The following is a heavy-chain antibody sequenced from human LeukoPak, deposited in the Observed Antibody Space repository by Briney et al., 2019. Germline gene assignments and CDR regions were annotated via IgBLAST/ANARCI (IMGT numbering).Heavy chain of an antibody. V-gene: IGHV3-9*01. CDR2: ISWKSCSI. CDR3: AKDRSKGSYGDEFDF. CDR1: GWTFDEYP. J-gene: IGHJ4*02. D-gene: IGHD1-26*01. Sequence: GWSLSLSCPSSGWTFDEYPMHWLRPPAAKGRAGVSGISWKSCSIGYADSVKGRFTISRDNSRNTLYLQMNSLRAEDTAVYYCAKDRSKGSYGDEFDFWGQGTLVTVSS.